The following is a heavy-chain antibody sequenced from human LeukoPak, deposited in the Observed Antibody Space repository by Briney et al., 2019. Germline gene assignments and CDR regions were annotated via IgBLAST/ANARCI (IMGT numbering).Heavy chain of an antibody. D-gene: IGHD1-7*01. Sequence: SGGSLRLSCAASGFTFSSYSMNWVRQAPGKGLEWVSSISSSSSYIYYADSVKGRFTISRDNAKNSLYLQMNSLRAEDTAVYYCAKYNWNYAFDIWGQGTMVTVSS. J-gene: IGHJ3*02. CDR2: ISSSSSYI. V-gene: IGHV3-21*01. CDR1: GFTFSSYS. CDR3: AKYNWNYAFDI.